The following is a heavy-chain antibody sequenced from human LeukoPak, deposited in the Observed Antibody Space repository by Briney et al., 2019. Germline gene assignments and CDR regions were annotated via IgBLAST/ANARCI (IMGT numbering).Heavy chain of an antibody. D-gene: IGHD3-22*01. V-gene: IGHV3-66*01. Sequence: GGSLRLSCAASGFTVSSNYMSWVRQAPGKGLEWVSAIYSGGSTYYADSVKGRFTISRDNSKNTLYLQMNSLRGEDTAVYYCARVISMTIDYWGQGTLVTVSS. CDR1: GFTVSSNY. CDR3: ARVISMTIDY. J-gene: IGHJ4*02. CDR2: IYSGGST.